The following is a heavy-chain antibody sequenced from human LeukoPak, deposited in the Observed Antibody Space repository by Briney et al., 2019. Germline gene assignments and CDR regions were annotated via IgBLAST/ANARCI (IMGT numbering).Heavy chain of an antibody. D-gene: IGHD3-22*01. CDR2: IWYDESRK. V-gene: IGHV3-33*01. CDR3: ARGTADSSGYSLSY. J-gene: IGHJ4*02. CDR1: GFSFSSYG. Sequence: GGSLRLSCAASGFSFSSYGIHWVRQAPGKGLEWVTLIWYDESRKYYADSVKGRFTISRDNSKNMVYLQMNSLRAEDTAVYYCARGTADSSGYSLSYWGQGTLVTVSS.